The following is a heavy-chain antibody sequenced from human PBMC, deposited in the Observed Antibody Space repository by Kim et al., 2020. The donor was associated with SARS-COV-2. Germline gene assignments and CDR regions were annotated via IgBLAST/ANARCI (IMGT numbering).Heavy chain of an antibody. CDR3: ARDIVVVVAATPDFDY. D-gene: IGHD2-15*01. V-gene: IGHV1-18*01. Sequence: KLKGRVTMTTDTSTSTAYMELRSLRSDDTAVYYCARDIVVVVAATPDFDYWGQGTLVTVSS. J-gene: IGHJ4*02.